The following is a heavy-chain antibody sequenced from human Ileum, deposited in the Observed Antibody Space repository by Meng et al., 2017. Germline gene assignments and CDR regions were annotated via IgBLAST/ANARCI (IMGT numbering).Heavy chain of an antibody. J-gene: IGHJ4*02. CDR3: ARSSLGWPFLPFDY. CDR1: GGTFSSYT. V-gene: IGHV1-69*02. D-gene: IGHD3-3*01. Sequence: QVQLVQSGAEVKKPGSSVKVSCNASGGTFSSYTISLVRQAPGQGLEWMGRIIPILGITNYAQKFQGRVTITADKSTSTAYMELSSLRSEDTAVYYCARSSLGWPFLPFDYWGQGTLVTVSS. CDR2: IIPILGIT.